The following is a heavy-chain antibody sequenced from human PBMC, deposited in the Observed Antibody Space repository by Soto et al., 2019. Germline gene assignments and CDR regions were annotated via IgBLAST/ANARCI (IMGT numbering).Heavy chain of an antibody. Sequence: QVQLLESGGGVVEPGRSLRLSCAVSGFTFSNYGMHWVRQAPGKGLEWVAVISFDGSNQFYGDSVKDRFTISRDNSKNTLYLQMNSLRAEDTAVYFCAKSRDGYNFYYYYGMDVWGQGTTVTVSS. V-gene: IGHV3-30*18. CDR1: GFTFSNYG. D-gene: IGHD5-12*01. CDR2: ISFDGSNQ. J-gene: IGHJ6*02. CDR3: AKSRDGYNFYYYYGMDV.